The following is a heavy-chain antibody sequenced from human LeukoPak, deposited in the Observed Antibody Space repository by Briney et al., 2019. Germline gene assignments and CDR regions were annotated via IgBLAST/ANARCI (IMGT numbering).Heavy chain of an antibody. CDR3: ARLIEDITAFDI. Sequence: SETLSLTCAVYGGSFSGYYWSWIRQPPGKGLEWIGEINHSGSTNYNPSLKSRVTISVDTSKNQFSLKLSSVTAADTAVYYCARLIEDITAFDIWGQGTMVTVSS. CDR1: GGSFSGYY. J-gene: IGHJ3*02. D-gene: IGHD2-15*01. CDR2: INHSGST. V-gene: IGHV4-34*01.